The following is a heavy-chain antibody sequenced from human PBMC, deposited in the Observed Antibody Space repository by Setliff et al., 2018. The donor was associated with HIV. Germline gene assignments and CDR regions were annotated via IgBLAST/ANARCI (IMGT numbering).Heavy chain of an antibody. J-gene: IGHJ6*02. D-gene: IGHD2-2*01. V-gene: IGHV1-18*01. CDR3: ARGGYCSGTSCSMDSFYFYGMDV. CDR1: GYTFTTYG. CDR2: ISGYNANT. Sequence: ASVMVSCKASGYTFTTYGLTWVRQAPGQGLEWMGWISGYNANTYYAEKLQGRVTVTIDTSTTTAYMELRSLRSDDTAVYYCARGGYCSGTSCSMDSFYFYGMDVWGQGTTVTVSS.